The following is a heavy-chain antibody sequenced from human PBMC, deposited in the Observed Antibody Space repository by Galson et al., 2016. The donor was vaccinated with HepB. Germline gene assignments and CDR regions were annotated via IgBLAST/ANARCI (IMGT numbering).Heavy chain of an antibody. J-gene: IGHJ4*02. CDR3: GRGYARGIDY. CDR1: GDSVSSNSAA. Sequence: CAISGDSVSSNSAAWNWIRQSPSRGLEWLGRTYYRSKWYNDYPVSVKSRIIINPDTSKNQFPLQLKSVTPEDTAVYYCGRGYARGIDYWGQGILVTVSS. V-gene: IGHV6-1*01. CDR2: TYYRSKWYN. D-gene: IGHD5-12*01.